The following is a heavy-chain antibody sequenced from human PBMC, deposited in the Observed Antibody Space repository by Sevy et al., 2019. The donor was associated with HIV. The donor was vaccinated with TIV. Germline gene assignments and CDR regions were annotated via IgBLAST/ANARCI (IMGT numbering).Heavy chain of an antibody. Sequence: SETLSLTCTVSGGSISSGDYYWSWIRQPPGKGLEWIGCIYYSGSTYYNPSLKSRVTISVDTSKNQFSLKLSSVTAADTAVYYCARDLWGYCGGGSCYSSHNWFDPWGQGTLVTVSS. D-gene: IGHD2-15*01. J-gene: IGHJ5*02. CDR3: ARDLWGYCGGGSCYSSHNWFDP. CDR2: IYYSGST. V-gene: IGHV4-30-4*01. CDR1: GGSISSGDYY.